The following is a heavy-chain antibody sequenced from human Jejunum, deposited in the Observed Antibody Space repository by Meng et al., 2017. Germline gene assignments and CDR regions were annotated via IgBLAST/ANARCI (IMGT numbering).Heavy chain of an antibody. CDR2: IWFDGSKT. J-gene: IGHJ4*02. V-gene: IGHV3-33*01. CDR1: GFTFRSYG. Sequence: GGSLRLSCAASGFTFRSYGMHWVRQAPGQGLEWVAVIWFDGSKTYYADSVKGRFTVSRDNSKNTLYLQMNSLRADDTAVYDCARYRSGSSDYWGPGTLVTVSS. D-gene: IGHD6-19*01. CDR3: ARYRSGSSDY.